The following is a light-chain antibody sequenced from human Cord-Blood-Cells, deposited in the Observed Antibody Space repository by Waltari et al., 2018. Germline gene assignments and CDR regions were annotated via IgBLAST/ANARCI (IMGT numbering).Light chain of an antibody. CDR2: QGN. J-gene: IGLJ3*02. CDR3: QLYVSSIRL. CDR1: SGSIASNY. Sequence: NFMLTQPHSVSESPGKTVTISCTRSSGSIASNYVQWYQQRPGSSPTTVIYQGNHTPFRVPHRFSGSIASSRHSASRAISGLKTGDEADYYGQLYVSSIRLFGGGTKLPVL. V-gene: IGLV6-57*01.